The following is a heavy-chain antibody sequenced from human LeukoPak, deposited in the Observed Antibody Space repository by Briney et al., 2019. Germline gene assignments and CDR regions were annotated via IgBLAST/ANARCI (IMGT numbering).Heavy chain of an antibody. J-gene: IGHJ4*02. CDR1: GGSISNYY. CDR3: ARGRAYHDSTGYYY. V-gene: IGHV4-59*01. D-gene: IGHD3-22*01. CDR2: IYYSGSI. Sequence: SETLSLTCSVSGGSISNYYWSWIRQPPGKGLEWIGYIYYSGSINYNPSLKSRVTISVDTSKNQFSLKLSSVTAADTAVYYCARGRAYHDSTGYYYWGQGTLVTVSS.